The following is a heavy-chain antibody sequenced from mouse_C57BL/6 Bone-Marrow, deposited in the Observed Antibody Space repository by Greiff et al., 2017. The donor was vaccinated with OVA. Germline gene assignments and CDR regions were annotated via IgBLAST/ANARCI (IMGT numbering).Heavy chain of an antibody. CDR1: GYTFTSYG. CDR3: ARGGPNLYYYGSAWGYFDY. D-gene: IGHD1-1*01. J-gene: IGHJ2*01. CDR2: IYPRSGNT. V-gene: IGHV1-81*01. Sequence: QVQLQQSGAELARPGASVKLSCKASGYTFTSYGISWVKQRTGQGLEWIGEIYPRSGNTYYNEKFKGKATLTADKSSSTAYMELRSLTSEYSAVYFCARGGPNLYYYGSAWGYFDYWGQGTTLTVSS.